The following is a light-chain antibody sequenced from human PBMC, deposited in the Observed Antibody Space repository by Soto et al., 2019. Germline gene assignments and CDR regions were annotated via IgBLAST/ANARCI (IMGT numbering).Light chain of an antibody. V-gene: IGKV1-39*01. Sequence: DIQMTQSPSSLSASVGDRVTITCRASQTINTYLNWYQQKPGKVPKLLIYAESSLQSGVPSRFSGSGSGTDFTLTISSLQPEDFATYFCQQSYRSPHTFGQGNKVDIK. J-gene: IGKJ1*01. CDR2: AES. CDR1: QTINTY. CDR3: QQSYRSPHT.